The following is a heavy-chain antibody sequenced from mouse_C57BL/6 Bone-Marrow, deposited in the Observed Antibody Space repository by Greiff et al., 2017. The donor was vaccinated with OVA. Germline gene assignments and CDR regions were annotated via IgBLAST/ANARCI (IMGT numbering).Heavy chain of an antibody. CDR1: GFTFSSYG. Sequence: EVQVVESGGDLVKPGGSLKLSCAASGFTFSSYGMSWVRQTPDKRLEWVATISSGGSYTYYPDSVKGRFTISRDNAKNTLYPQMSSLKSEDTAMYYCARRGSGAMDYWGQGTSVTVSS. J-gene: IGHJ4*01. V-gene: IGHV5-6*01. D-gene: IGHD1-1*01. CDR3: ARRGSGAMDY. CDR2: ISSGGSYT.